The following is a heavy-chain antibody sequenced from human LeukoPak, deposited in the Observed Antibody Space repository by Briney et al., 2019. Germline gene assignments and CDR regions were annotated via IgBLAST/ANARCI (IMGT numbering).Heavy chain of an antibody. J-gene: IGHJ4*02. CDR2: INPNSGDT. D-gene: IGHD5-18*01. Sequence: ASVKVSCKASGYTFTGYYLHWVRQAPGQGLEWMGWINPNSGDTNYAQKFQGRVTMTRDTSISTAYMELSRLRSDDTAVYCCAKDQGRGYTYGLYYFDYWGQGTLVTVSS. CDR1: GYTFTGYY. CDR3: AKDQGRGYTYGLYYFDY. V-gene: IGHV1-2*02.